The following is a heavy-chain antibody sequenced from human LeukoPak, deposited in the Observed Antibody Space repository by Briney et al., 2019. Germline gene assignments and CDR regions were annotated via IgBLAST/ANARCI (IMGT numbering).Heavy chain of an antibody. Sequence: ASVKVSCKASGYTFTNYGISWVRQAPGQGLEWMGWISGYNGNTNYAQEFQGRVTMTTDTSTTTAFMELRSLRSDDTAVYYCARDWGQTDSPLDYWGQGTLVTVSS. CDR1: GYTFTNYG. CDR3: ARDWGQTDSPLDY. V-gene: IGHV1-18*01. D-gene: IGHD3-16*01. CDR2: ISGYNGNT. J-gene: IGHJ4*02.